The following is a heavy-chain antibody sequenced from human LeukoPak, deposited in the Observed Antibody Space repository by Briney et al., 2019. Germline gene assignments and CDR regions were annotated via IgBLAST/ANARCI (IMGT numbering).Heavy chain of an antibody. J-gene: IGHJ5*02. CDR3: ASWGNSLSWFDP. Sequence: SETLSLTCTVSGGSISSYYWGWIRQPPGKGLEWIGYSYYSGSTKYSPSLESRVTISVDTSKNQFSLKLNSVTAADTAVYYCASWGNSLSWFDPWGQGTLVTVSS. CDR2: SYYSGST. D-gene: IGHD7-27*01. CDR1: GGSISSYY. V-gene: IGHV4-59*08.